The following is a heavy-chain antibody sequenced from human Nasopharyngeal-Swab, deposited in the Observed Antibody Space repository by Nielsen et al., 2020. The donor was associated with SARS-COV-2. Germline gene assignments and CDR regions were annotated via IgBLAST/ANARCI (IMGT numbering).Heavy chain of an antibody. CDR2: ISGDGGST. CDR3: ARSHTSITIFGVVTYYGMDV. Sequence: GGSLRLSCAASGFTFDDYAMHWVRQAPGKGLEWVSLISGDGGSTYYADSVKGRFTISRDNAKNSLYLQMNSLRAEDTAVYYCARSHTSITIFGVVTYYGMDVWGQGTTVTVSS. J-gene: IGHJ6*02. D-gene: IGHD3-3*01. CDR1: GFTFDDYA. V-gene: IGHV3-43*02.